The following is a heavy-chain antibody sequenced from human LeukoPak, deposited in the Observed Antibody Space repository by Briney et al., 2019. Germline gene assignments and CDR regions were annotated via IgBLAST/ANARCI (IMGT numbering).Heavy chain of an antibody. CDR2: SKSKADGGTP. Sequence: GGSLRLSCATSGFIFNNAWMSWVRQAPGKGLEWVGHSKSKADGGTPDYAAPVKGRFTISRDDSRSTLYLQINSLKTEDTAVYYCTTHRGYSSGLNFDYWGQGALVTVSS. CDR3: TTHRGYSSGLNFDY. J-gene: IGHJ4*02. CDR1: GFIFNNAW. D-gene: IGHD6-19*01. V-gene: IGHV3-15*01.